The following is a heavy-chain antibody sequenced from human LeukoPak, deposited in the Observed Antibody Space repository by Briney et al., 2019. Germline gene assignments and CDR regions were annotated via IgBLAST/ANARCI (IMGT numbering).Heavy chain of an antibody. V-gene: IGHV4-30-2*01. Sequence: SETLSLTCAVSGGSISSGGYSWSWIRQPPGKGLEWIGYIYHSGSTNYNPSLKRRVTISLDRSKNQFSLKLSSVTPEDTAVYYCTREAVWGTSDYWAQGTLVTVSS. CDR2: IYHSGST. CDR1: GGSISSGGYS. J-gene: IGHJ4*02. CDR3: TREAVWGTSDY. D-gene: IGHD3-16*01.